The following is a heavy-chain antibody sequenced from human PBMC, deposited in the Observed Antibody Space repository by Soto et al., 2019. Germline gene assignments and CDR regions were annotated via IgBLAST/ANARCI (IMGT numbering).Heavy chain of an antibody. D-gene: IGHD1-26*01. CDR3: AKSHVGMVIWPTWFFDL. CDR2: ISSNSYTI. J-gene: IGHJ2*01. V-gene: IGHV3-9*01. CDR1: GFSFEDYS. Sequence: ELHLVESGGALVQPGQSLRLSCVASGFSFEDYSMHWIRQVPGKGLEWVSGISSNSYTIRYADSVQGRFTISRDHAKNSLYLQKNSLRPDDSALYYCAKSHVGMVIWPTWFFDLWGRGTLVTVS.